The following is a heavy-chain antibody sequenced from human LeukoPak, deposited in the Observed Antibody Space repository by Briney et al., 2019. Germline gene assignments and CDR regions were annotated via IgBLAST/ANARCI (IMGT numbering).Heavy chain of an antibody. V-gene: IGHV3-15*01. CDR3: TTGTTDIVVVPAAPSAFDI. J-gene: IGHJ3*02. D-gene: IGHD2-2*01. CDR2: IKSKTDGGTT. CDR1: GFTFSNAW. Sequence: GGSLRLSCAASGFTFSNAWMSWVRQAPGKGLEWVGRIKSKTDGGTTDYAAPVKGRFTISRDDSKNTLYLQMNSLKTEDTAVYYCTTGTTDIVVVPAAPSAFDIWGQGTMVTVSS.